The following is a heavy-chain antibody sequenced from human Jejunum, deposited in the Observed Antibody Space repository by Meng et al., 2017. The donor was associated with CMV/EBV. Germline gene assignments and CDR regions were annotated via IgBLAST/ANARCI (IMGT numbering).Heavy chain of an antibody. CDR1: GDIFNTYT. J-gene: IGHJ4*02. Sequence: SGDIFNTYTFNWVRQAPGQGLEWMGGTMPVGGRTIYDQNLQDRITISVDTSTGTAYLELKSLTADDAAVYYCARSPNNDNFFLLDFWGQGTLVTVSS. CDR3: ARSPNNDNFFLLDF. D-gene: IGHD5-24*01. CDR2: TMPVGGRT. V-gene: IGHV1-69*02.